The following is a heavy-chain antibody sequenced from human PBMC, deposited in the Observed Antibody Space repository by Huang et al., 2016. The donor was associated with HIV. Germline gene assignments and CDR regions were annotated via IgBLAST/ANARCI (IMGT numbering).Heavy chain of an antibody. CDR3: ARGAVRYFDRGGTRYYGMDV. CDR2: ITLSGST. D-gene: IGHD3-9*01. J-gene: IGHJ6*02. V-gene: IGHV4-34*01. Sequence: QVQLQQWGAGLLKPSETLSLTCTVYGGSFSVYYWSWIRQPPGKGLQWSGTITLSGSTNHHPPLKGRVTISVDTSKNQFSLNMSSVTAADPAVYYGARGAVRYFDRGGTRYYGMDVWGQGTTVTVSS. CDR1: GGSFSVYY.